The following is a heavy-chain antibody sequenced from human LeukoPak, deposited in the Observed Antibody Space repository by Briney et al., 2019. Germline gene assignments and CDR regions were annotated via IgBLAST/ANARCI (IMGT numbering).Heavy chain of an antibody. CDR2: IYYSGST. J-gene: IGHJ5*02. CDR3: ARGSRGDWFDP. V-gene: IGHV4-61*01. CDR1: GGSVSSGSYY. D-gene: IGHD5-24*01. Sequence: PSETLSLTCIASGGSVSSGSYYWSWIRQPPGKGLEWIGYIYYSGSTNYNPSLKSRVTISVDTSKNQFSLKLSSVTAADTAVYYCARGSRGDWFDPWGQGTLVTVSS.